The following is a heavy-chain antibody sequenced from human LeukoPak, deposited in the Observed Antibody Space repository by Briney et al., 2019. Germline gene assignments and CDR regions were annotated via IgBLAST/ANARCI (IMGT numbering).Heavy chain of an antibody. J-gene: IGHJ1*01. V-gene: IGHV1-3*01. D-gene: IGHD1-1*01. CDR3: AREAGTNWIFGEYFPF. CDR2: INADNGNT. CDR1: GYTFNSHP. Sequence: ASVKVSCKVSGYTFNSHPMHWVRQAPGQRLEWMGWINADNGNTRYSQKLQGRVTITRDTSANTAYMELSGLRSDDTAVYYCAREAGTNWIFGEYFPFWGQGTLVTVSS.